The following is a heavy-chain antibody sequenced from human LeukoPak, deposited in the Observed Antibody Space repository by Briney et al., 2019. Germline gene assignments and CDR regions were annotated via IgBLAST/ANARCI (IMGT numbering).Heavy chain of an antibody. CDR2: IYYSGST. D-gene: IGHD6-19*01. CDR3: ARCLGPIAVAGFDY. CDR1: GGSISSYY. J-gene: IGHJ4*02. V-gene: IGHV4-59*01. Sequence: SETLSLTCTVSGGSISSYYWSWIRQPPGKGLEWIGYIYYSGSTNYNPSLKSRVTISVDTSKNQSSLKLSSVTAADTAVYYCARCLGPIAVAGFDYWGQGTLVTVSS.